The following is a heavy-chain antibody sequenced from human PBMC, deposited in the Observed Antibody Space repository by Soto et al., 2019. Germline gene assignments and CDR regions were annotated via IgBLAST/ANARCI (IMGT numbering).Heavy chain of an antibody. CDR3: TRDASRDSSARGWFDP. Sequence: SLRLSCAASGFTFRSFTMNWVRQAPGEGLEWVSTISSNSAYIYYTDALRDRFTISRDNAKNSLHLQMNSLRAEDTAVYYCTRDASRDSSARGWFDPWGPGTLVTVSS. D-gene: IGHD6-13*01. CDR1: GFTFRSFT. V-gene: IGHV3-21*01. J-gene: IGHJ5*02. CDR2: ISSNSAYI.